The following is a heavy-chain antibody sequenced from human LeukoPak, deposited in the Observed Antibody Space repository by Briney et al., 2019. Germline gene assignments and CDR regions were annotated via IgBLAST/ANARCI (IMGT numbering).Heavy chain of an antibody. J-gene: IGHJ4*02. CDR2: INHSGST. Sequence: SETLSLTYAVYGGSFSGYYWSWIRQPPGKGLEWIGEINHSGSTNYNPSLKSRVTMSVDTSKNQFSLKVNSMTAADTAVYYCARVDYGDYSKDFDYWGQGTLVTVSS. CDR1: GGSFSGYY. CDR3: ARVDYGDYSKDFDY. D-gene: IGHD4-17*01. V-gene: IGHV4-34*01.